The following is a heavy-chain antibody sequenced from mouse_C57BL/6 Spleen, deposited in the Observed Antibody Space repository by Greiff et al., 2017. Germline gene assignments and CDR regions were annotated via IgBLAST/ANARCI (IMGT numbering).Heavy chain of an antibody. D-gene: IGHD2-1*01. V-gene: IGHV1-50*01. Sequence: QVQLQQPGAELVKPGASVKLSCKASGYTFTSYWMQWVKQRPGQGLEWIGEIDPSDSYTNYNQKFKGKATLTVDTSSSTAYMQLSSLTSEDSAVYYCARGGDGNLDYWGQGTTLTVSS. J-gene: IGHJ2*01. CDR3: ARGGDGNLDY. CDR1: GYTFTSYW. CDR2: IDPSDSYT.